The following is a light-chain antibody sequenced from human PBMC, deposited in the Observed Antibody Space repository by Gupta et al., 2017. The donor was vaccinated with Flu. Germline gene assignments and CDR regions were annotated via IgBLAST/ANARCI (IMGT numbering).Light chain of an antibody. CDR1: QSVRGN. Sequence: EIVMTQSPATLSVSPGESVTLSCRASQSVRGNLAWCQQKPGQAPRLLIYGASTRATGIPARFSGSGSGTGFTLTISSLQSEDFAVYYCHQYFDGYTFGQGTKLEVK. V-gene: IGKV3-15*01. J-gene: IGKJ2*01. CDR2: GAS. CDR3: HQYFDGYT.